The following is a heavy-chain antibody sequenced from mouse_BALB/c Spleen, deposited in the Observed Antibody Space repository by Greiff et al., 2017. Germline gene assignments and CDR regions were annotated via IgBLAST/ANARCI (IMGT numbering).Heavy chain of an antibody. CDR3: AISPTGTSGFAY. J-gene: IGHJ3*01. CDR2: ISCYNGAT. D-gene: IGHD4-1*02. V-gene: IGHV1S34*01. Sequence: LVKTGASVKISCKASGYSFTGYYMHWVKQSHGKSLVWIGYISCYNGATSYNQKFKGKATFTVDTSSSTAYMQFNGLTSEDSAVYYCAISPTGTSGFAYWGQGTLVTVSA. CDR1: GYSFTGYY.